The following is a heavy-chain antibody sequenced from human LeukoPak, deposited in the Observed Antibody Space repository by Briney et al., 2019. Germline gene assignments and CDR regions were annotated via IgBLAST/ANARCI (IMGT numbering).Heavy chain of an antibody. J-gene: IGHJ4*02. CDR2: ISAYNGNT. V-gene: IGHV1-18*01. CDR1: GYSFTNFG. Sequence: ASVKVSCKTSGYSFTNFGVTWVRQAPGQGLEWMGWISAYNGNTNYAQKLQGRVTMTTDTSTSTAYMELRSLRSDDTAVYYCARDRNGDYDMGYWGQGTLVTVSS. D-gene: IGHD3-9*01. CDR3: ARDRNGDYDMGY.